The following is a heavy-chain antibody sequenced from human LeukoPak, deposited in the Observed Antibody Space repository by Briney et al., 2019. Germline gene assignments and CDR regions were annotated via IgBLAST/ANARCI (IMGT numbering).Heavy chain of an antibody. CDR1: GFTFSSYS. D-gene: IGHD3-9*01. V-gene: IGHV3-21*01. Sequence: PGGSLRLSCAASGFTFSSYSLKWVRPAPGKGLEWVSSISSSSSYIYYADSVKGRFTISRDNAKNSLYLQMNSLRAEDTAVYYCARVSLRYFDSEGDAFDIWGQGTMVTVSS. CDR3: ARVSLRYFDSEGDAFDI. CDR2: ISSSSSYI. J-gene: IGHJ3*02.